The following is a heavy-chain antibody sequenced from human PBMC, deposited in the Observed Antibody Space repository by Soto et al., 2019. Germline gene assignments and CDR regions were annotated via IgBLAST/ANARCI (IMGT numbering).Heavy chain of an antibody. CDR2: IYYSGYT. J-gene: IGHJ6*02. CDR1: GGSISSRNSY. CDR3: ARVISSSSSLGLRYYYYGVDV. V-gene: IGHV4-39*01. D-gene: IGHD6-6*01. Sequence: QLQLQESGPGLVKPSETLSLTCTVSGGSISSRNSYWGWIRQPPGKGLAWIGYIYYSGYTYYNPSLNSRVTMSVDTSKSPFSLKLNSVTAADTAVYYCARVISSSSSLGLRYYYYGVDVWGQGTTVTVSS.